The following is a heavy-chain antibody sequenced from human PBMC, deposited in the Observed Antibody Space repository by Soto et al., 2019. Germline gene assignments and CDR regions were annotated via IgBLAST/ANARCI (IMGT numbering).Heavy chain of an antibody. V-gene: IGHV3-74*01. CDR1: GFTLSTYW. D-gene: IGHD3-22*01. J-gene: IGHJ4*02. CDR2: INTDGSST. Sequence: PGGSLRLSCAASGFTLSTYWMHWVRQVPGKGLVWVSRINTDGSSTNYADSVKGRFTISRDNAKNTLYLQMNSLRAEDTAVYYCAKSPGMYYYDSSGYYHYDYWGQGTLVTVSS. CDR3: AKSPGMYYYDSSGYYHYDY.